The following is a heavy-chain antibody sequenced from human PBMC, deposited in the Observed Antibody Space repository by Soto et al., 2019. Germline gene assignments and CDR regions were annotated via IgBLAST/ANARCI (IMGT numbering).Heavy chain of an antibody. CDR1: GFTFSSYA. CDR3: ARDSRGLFDY. CDR2: ISYDGSNK. V-gene: IGHV3-30-3*01. J-gene: IGHJ4*02. Sequence: QVQLVESGGGVVQPGRSLRLSCAASGFTFSSYAMHWVRQAPGKGLEWVAVISYDGSNKYYADSVKGRFTISRDNSKNTLYLQMNSLRAEDTSVYYCARDSRGLFDYLGQGTLVTVSS.